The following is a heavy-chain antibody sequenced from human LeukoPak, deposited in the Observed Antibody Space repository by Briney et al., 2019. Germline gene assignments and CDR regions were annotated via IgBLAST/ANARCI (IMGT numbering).Heavy chain of an antibody. CDR3: ARVLHDSSGYYHAPGSADAFDI. CDR2: INHSGST. Sequence: PSETLSLTCAVYGGSFSGYYWSWIRQPPGKGLEWIGEINHSGSTNYNPSLKSRVTISVDTSKNQFSLKLSSVTAADTAVYYCARVLHDSSGYYHAPGSADAFDIWGQGTMVTVSS. V-gene: IGHV4-34*01. J-gene: IGHJ3*02. CDR1: GGSFSGYY. D-gene: IGHD3-22*01.